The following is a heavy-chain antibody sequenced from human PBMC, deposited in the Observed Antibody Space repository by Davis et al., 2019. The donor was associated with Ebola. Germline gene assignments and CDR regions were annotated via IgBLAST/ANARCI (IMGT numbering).Heavy chain of an antibody. Sequence: GGSLRLSCAASGFTFSSYAMHWVRQAPGKGLEWVAVISYDGSNKYYADSVKGRFTISRDNSKNTLYLQMNSLRAEDTAVYYCARVLNVVVPAAYYYYYGMDVWGQGTTVTVSS. V-gene: IGHV3-30-3*01. J-gene: IGHJ6*02. CDR3: ARVLNVVVPAAYYYYYGMDV. CDR2: ISYDGSNK. D-gene: IGHD2-2*01. CDR1: GFTFSSYA.